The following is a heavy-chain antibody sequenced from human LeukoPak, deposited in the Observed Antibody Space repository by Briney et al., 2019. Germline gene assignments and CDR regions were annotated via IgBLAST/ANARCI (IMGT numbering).Heavy chain of an antibody. D-gene: IGHD1-26*01. CDR3: ARGNLSGSLWEAFDS. CDR2: IYNSGSS. V-gene: IGHV4-59*01. J-gene: IGHJ4*02. CDR1: SGSIRSNPWIY. Sequence: PSETLSLTCTVSSGSIRSNPWIYWSWIRQPPGKALEWIGFIYNSGSSTHNPSLKSRATISVDTSKNHFSLRLTAVTAADTAVYYCARGNLSGSLWEAFDSWGQGTLVIVSS.